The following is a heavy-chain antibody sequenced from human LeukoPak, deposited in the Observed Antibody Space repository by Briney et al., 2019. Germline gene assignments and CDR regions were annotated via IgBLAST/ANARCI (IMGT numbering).Heavy chain of an antibody. CDR1: GFTFSSNY. V-gene: IGHV3-53*01. J-gene: IGHJ3*02. CDR3: ARASIRLDHAFDI. CDR2: IYSGGST. Sequence: GGSLRLSCAASGFTFSSNYMSWVRQAPGKGLEWVSVIYSGGSTYYADSVKGRFTISRDNSKNTLYLQMNSLRAEDTAVYYCARASIRLDHAFDIWGQGTMVTVSS. D-gene: IGHD5-12*01.